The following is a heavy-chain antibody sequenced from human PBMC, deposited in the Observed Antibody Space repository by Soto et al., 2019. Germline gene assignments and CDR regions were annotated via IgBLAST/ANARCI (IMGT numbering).Heavy chain of an antibody. D-gene: IGHD2-15*01. CDR2: IKQDGSEN. V-gene: IGHV3-7*05. J-gene: IGHJ6*02. Sequence: EVQLVESGGGLVQPGGSLRLSCAASGFTFSSYWMSWVRQAPGKGLEWVANIKQDGSENYYVDSVKGRFTISRDNAKNSLYLQMNSLRAEDTAVYYCARDQDAANYYYYYGMDVWGQGTTVTVSS. CDR1: GFTFSSYW. CDR3: ARDQDAANYYYYYGMDV.